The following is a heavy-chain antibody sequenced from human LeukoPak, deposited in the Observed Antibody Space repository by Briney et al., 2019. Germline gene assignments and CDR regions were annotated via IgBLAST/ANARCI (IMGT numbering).Heavy chain of an antibody. CDR2: IYISGTT. CDR3: ARERTSCTNGVCRTPRWFDP. J-gene: IGHJ5*02. CDR1: GGSISTYY. V-gene: IGHV4-4*07. Sequence: LETLSLTCTVSGGSISTYYWTWIRQPAGKGLEWSGHIYISGTTNYSPSLKSRVTMSVDTSKNQFSLKLSSVTAADTAVYYCARERTSCTNGVCRTPRWFDPWGQGILVTVSS. D-gene: IGHD2-8*01.